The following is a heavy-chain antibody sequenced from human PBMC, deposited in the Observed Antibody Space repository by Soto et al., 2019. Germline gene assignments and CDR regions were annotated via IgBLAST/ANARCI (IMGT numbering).Heavy chain of an antibody. J-gene: IGHJ4*02. CDR1: GFTFSSYE. Sequence: VQLVESGGDLVQPGGSLRLSCAASGFTFSSYEMNWVRQAPGKGLEWVSYISSTGTSMDYADSVKGRFTISRDNAKNSLHLQLNSLRDEDTAVYYCARDPMGRGVPLDYWGPGTLVTVSS. CDR2: ISSTGTSM. V-gene: IGHV3-48*03. D-gene: IGHD3-10*01. CDR3: ARDPMGRGVPLDY.